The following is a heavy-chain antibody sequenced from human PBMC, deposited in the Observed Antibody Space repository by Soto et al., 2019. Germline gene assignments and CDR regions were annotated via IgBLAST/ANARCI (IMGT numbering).Heavy chain of an antibody. CDR1: GFTFSNAW. Sequence: PGGSLRLSCAASGFTFSNAWMNWVRQAPGKGLEWVGRIKSKTDGGTTDYAAPVKGRFTISRDDSKNTLYLQMNSLKTEDTAVYYCTTGTYYYDSSDLWAEIYYGMDVWGQGTKVTVSS. CDR2: IKSKTDGGTT. CDR3: TTGTYYYDSSDLWAEIYYGMDV. D-gene: IGHD3-22*01. V-gene: IGHV3-15*07. J-gene: IGHJ6*02.